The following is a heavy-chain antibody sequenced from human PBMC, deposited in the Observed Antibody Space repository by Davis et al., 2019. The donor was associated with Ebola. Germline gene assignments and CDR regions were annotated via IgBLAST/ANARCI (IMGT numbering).Heavy chain of an antibody. CDR3: ARERNRSGYDYYSLDY. CDR2: IWYDGSKR. V-gene: IGHV3-33*01. Sequence: GGSLRLSCVASGFTFSSYGMHWVRQAPGEGLEWVAVIWYDGSKRYYADSVKGRFTVSRDSSKNTLYLEMNSLRVEDTAVYYCARERNRSGYDYYSLDYWGQGTLVTVSS. CDR1: GFTFSSYG. J-gene: IGHJ4*02. D-gene: IGHD5-12*01.